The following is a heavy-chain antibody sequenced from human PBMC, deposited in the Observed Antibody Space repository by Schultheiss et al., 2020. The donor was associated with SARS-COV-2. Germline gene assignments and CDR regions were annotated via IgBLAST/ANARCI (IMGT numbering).Heavy chain of an antibody. V-gene: IGHV1-2*04. CDR2: INPNSGGT. Sequence: ASVKVSCKASGYTFTGYYMHWVRQAPGQGLEWMGWINPNSGGTNYAQKFQGWVTMTRDTSISTAYMELSRLRSDDTAVYYCARERGNYYYYGMDVWGQGTTVTVSS. CDR1: GYTFTGYY. J-gene: IGHJ6*02. CDR3: ARERGNYYYYGMDV. D-gene: IGHD3-10*01.